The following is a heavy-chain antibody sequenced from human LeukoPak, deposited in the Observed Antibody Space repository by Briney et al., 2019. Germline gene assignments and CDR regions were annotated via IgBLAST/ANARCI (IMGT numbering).Heavy chain of an antibody. CDR1: GFTFTSFA. CDR2: ISIGNTYI. D-gene: IGHD3-22*01. Sequence: GGTLRLSCAASGFTFTSFAMSWVRQAPGKGLEWVSSISIGNTYIYYADSVKGRFTISRDNAKNTLYLQMNSLRAEDTAVYYCAKRGGYYDSSGYYFDYWGQGTLVTVSS. V-gene: IGHV3-21*04. J-gene: IGHJ4*02. CDR3: AKRGGYYDSSGYYFDY.